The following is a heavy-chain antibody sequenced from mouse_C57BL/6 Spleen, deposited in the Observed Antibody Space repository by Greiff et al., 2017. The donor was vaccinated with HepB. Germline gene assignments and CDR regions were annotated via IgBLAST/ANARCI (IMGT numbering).Heavy chain of an antibody. CDR2: ISSGSSTI. Sequence: DVMLVESGGGLVKPGGSLKLSCAASGFTFSDYGMHWVRQAPEKGLEWVAYISSGSSTIYYADTVKGRFTISRDNAKNTLFLQMTSLRSEDTAMYYCARRYYYGGAMDYWGQGTSVTVSS. CDR1: GFTFSDYG. CDR3: ARRYYYGGAMDY. J-gene: IGHJ4*01. D-gene: IGHD1-1*01. V-gene: IGHV5-17*01.